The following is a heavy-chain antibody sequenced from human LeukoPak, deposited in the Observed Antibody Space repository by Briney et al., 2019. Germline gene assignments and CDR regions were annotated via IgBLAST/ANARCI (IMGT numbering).Heavy chain of an antibody. CDR2: MHPNSGNT. Sequence: ASVKVSCKASRYTFSSYDINWVRQATGQGLEWMGWMHPNSGNTGYAQNFQGRVTMTRDTSISTAYMELSSLRSEDTAVYYCARVMVREARNYYYYYGMDVWGQGTTVTVSS. V-gene: IGHV1-8*01. D-gene: IGHD3-10*01. CDR1: RYTFSSYD. J-gene: IGHJ6*02. CDR3: ARVMVREARNYYYYYGMDV.